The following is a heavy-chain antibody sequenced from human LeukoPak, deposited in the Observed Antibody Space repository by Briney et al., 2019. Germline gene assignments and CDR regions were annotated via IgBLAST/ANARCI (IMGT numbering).Heavy chain of an antibody. D-gene: IGHD1-1*01. J-gene: IGHJ4*02. CDR2: INHSGST. CDR1: GGSFSGYY. Sequence: SETLSLTCAGYGGSFSGYYWSWIRQPPGKGLEWLGEINHSGSTNYNPSLKSRVTISVDTSKNQFSLKLSSVTAADTAVYYCASLGTTGTTFDYWGQGTLVTVSS. V-gene: IGHV4-34*01. CDR3: ASLGTTGTTFDY.